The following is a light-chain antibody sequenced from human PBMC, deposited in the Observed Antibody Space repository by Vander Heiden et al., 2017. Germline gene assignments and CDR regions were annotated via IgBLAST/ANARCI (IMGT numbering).Light chain of an antibody. Sequence: IQITQSPPSLSASVGDRVTSTCRASQSISSYLNWYQPKPGKAPKLLIYAAFSMESGVPSRFSGSESGTDFTITISRLQPEDFATYYCQQSYSTPRTFGRGTKLEIK. V-gene: IGKV1-39*01. CDR1: QSISSY. J-gene: IGKJ2*01. CDR2: AAF. CDR3: QQSYSTPRT.